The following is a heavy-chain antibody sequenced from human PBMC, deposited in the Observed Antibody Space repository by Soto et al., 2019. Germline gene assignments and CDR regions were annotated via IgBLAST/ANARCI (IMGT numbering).Heavy chain of an antibody. D-gene: IGHD2-15*01. V-gene: IGHV3-30-3*01. CDR1: GFTFSSYA. CDR2: ISYDGSNK. CDR3: ASLVVVVVAATSRSAFDI. J-gene: IGHJ3*02. Sequence: QVQLVESGGGVVQPGRSLRLSCAASGFTFSSYAMHWVRQAPGKGLEWVAVISYDGSNKYYADSVKGRFTISRDNSKNTLYLQMNSLRAEDTAVYYCASLVVVVVAATSRSAFDIWGQGTMVTVSS.